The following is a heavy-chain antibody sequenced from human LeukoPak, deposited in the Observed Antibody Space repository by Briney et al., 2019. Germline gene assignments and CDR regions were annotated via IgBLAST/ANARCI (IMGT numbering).Heavy chain of an antibody. CDR2: IIPILGIA. V-gene: IGHV1-69*04. CDR3: ASLSDYYDSSGYLDY. CDR1: GGTFSSYA. D-gene: IGHD3-22*01. Sequence: SVKVSCKASGGTFSSYAISWVRQAPGQGLEWMGRIIPILGIANYAQKFQGRVAITADKSTSTAYMELSSLRSEDTAVYYCASLSDYYDSSGYLDYWGQGTLVTVSS. J-gene: IGHJ4*02.